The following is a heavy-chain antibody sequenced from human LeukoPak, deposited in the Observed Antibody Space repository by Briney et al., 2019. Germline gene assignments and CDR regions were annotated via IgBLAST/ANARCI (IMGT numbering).Heavy chain of an antibody. CDR1: GFTVSSNS. Sequence: GGSLRLSCTVSGFTVSSNSMSWVRQAPGKGLEWVSFIYSAGNTHYSDSVKGRFTISIDNSKNTLYLQMNSLRAEDTAVYYCAREVTTSSPGAFAIWGQGTMVTVSS. CDR2: IYSAGNT. D-gene: IGHD4-17*01. CDR3: AREVTTSSPGAFAI. V-gene: IGHV3-53*01. J-gene: IGHJ3*02.